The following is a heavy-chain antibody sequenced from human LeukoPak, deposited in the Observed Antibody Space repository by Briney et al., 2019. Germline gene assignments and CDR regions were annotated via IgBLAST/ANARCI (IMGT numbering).Heavy chain of an antibody. CDR2: IWYDGSNR. CDR1: GFIFSIYG. J-gene: IGHJ6*02. D-gene: IGHD1-1*01. CDR3: ARGFLDPSERRIPYYYGMDV. Sequence: GGSLRLSCAASGFIFSIYGMHWVRQAPGKGLEWVAVIWYDGSNRYYVDSVKGRFTISRDNSKNTLYLQMNSLRAEDTAVYYCARGFLDPSERRIPYYYGMDVWGQGTTVTVSS. V-gene: IGHV3-33*01.